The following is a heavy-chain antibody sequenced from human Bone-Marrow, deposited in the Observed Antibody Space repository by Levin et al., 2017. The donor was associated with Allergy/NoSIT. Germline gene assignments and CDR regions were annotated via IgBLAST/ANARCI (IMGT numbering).Heavy chain of an antibody. CDR3: AKERGRYQLLHEYYFDY. V-gene: IGHV3-30*18. Sequence: GESLKISCAASGFTFSSYGMHWVRQAPGKGLEWVAVISYDGSNKYYADSVKGRFTISRDNSKNTLYLQMNSLRAEDTAVYYCAKERGRYQLLHEYYFDYWGQGTLVTVSS. D-gene: IGHD2-2*01. J-gene: IGHJ4*02. CDR2: ISYDGSNK. CDR1: GFTFSSYG.